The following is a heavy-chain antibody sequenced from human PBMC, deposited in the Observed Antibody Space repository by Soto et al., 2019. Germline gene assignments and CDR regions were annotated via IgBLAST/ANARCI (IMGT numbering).Heavy chain of an antibody. V-gene: IGHV3-23*01. J-gene: IGHJ4*02. CDR2: ISGGGGTT. CDR1: GFAFSNYA. D-gene: IGHD2-15*01. CDR3: AKEWSQGYYFDY. Sequence: EVQLLESGGDLVQPGGSLRLSCAASGFAFSNYAMNWVRQAPGKGLEWVSVISGGGGTTYYADSVKGRFTISRDNSKKTLYLQMSSLRDDDTAVYYCAKEWSQGYYFDYWGQGTLVIVSS.